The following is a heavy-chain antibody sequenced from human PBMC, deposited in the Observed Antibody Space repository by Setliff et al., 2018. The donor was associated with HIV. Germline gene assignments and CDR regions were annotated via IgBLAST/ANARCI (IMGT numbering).Heavy chain of an antibody. V-gene: IGHV4-4*02. CDR2: INHSGST. D-gene: IGHD3-10*01. Sequence: PSETLSLTCAVSGGSISSRNWWSWVRQPPGKGLEWIGEINHSGSTNYNPSLKSRVTILGDTSKNQFSLKLSSVTAADTAVYYCARRAGSDYFTRFDYWGQGTLVTVSS. CDR3: ARRAGSDYFTRFDY. J-gene: IGHJ4*02. CDR1: GGSISSRNW.